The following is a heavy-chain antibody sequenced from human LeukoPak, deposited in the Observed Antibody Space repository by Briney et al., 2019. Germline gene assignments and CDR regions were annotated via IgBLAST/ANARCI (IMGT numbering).Heavy chain of an antibody. CDR1: GFTFSNYA. J-gene: IGHJ4*02. D-gene: IGHD1-14*01. CDR2: ISGSGGST. Sequence: GGSLRLSCAASGFTFSNYAISWVRQTPGKGLEWVSAISGSGGSTYYADSVKGRFTISRDNSKNTLYLQMNSLRAEDTAVYYCAKARHYPEGGVYWGQGTLVTVSS. CDR3: AKARHYPEGGVY. V-gene: IGHV3-23*01.